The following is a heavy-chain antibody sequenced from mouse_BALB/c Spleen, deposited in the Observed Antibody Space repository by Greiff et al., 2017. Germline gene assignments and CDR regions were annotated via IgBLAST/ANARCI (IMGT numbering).Heavy chain of an antibody. CDR2: INPYNGAT. V-gene: IGHV1-26*01. D-gene: IGHD2-3*01. CDR1: GYSFTGYY. CDR3: ARGKNDGYYFDY. J-gene: IGHJ2*01. Sequence: EVQLHQSGPELVKPGASVKISCKASGYSFTGYYMHWVKQSHVKSLEWIGRINPYNGATSYNQNFKDKASLTVDKSSSTAYMQRHSLTSEDSAVYYSARGKNDGYYFDYWGQGTTLTVSA.